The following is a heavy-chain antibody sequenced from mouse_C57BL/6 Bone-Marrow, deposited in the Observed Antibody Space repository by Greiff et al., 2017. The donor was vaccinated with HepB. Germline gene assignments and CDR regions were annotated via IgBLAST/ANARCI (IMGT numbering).Heavy chain of an antibody. V-gene: IGHV14-4*01. J-gene: IGHJ1*03. D-gene: IGHD1-1*01. CDR1: GFNIKDDY. Sequence: VQLQQSGAELVRPGASVKLSCTASGFNIKDDYMHWVKQRPEQGLEWIGWIDPENGDTEHASKFQGKATIPADTSSNTAYLQLSSLTSEDTAVYYCTFYYYGSRGYFDVWGTGTTVTVAS. CDR2: IDPENGDT. CDR3: TFYYYGSRGYFDV.